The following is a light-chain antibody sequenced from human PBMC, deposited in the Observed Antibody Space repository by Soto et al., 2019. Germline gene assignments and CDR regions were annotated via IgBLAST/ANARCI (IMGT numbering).Light chain of an antibody. CDR2: GAS. Sequence: EIVMTQSPATLSVSPGQRVTLSCRASQYLSSNVVWYQQKAGQAPRLLIYGASTRATGVPARFSGSGSGTEFTLTISSLQSEDFAVYYCQQSDSWPRTFGQGTKVEIK. V-gene: IGKV3-15*01. CDR3: QQSDSWPRT. J-gene: IGKJ1*01. CDR1: QYLSSN.